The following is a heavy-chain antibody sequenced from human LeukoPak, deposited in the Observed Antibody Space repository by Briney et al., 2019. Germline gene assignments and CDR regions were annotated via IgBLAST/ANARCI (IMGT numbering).Heavy chain of an antibody. CDR2: INSDGRST. D-gene: IGHD6-13*01. V-gene: IGHV3-74*01. CDR3: VRLNVVAAGTNY. Sequence: GGSLRLSCAASGFTFSGFWMHWVRQAPGEGLVWVSRINSDGRSTTYADSVKGRFTISRDNAKNTLYLQMNSLRAEDTAVYYCVRLNVVAAGTNYWGQGTLVTVSS. J-gene: IGHJ4*02. CDR1: GFTFSGFW.